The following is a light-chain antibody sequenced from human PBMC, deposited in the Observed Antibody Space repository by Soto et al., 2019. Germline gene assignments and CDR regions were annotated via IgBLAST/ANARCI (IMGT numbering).Light chain of an antibody. CDR1: SSDVGGYNF. CDR2: EVT. V-gene: IGLV2-8*01. Sequence: QSALTQPPSASGSPGQSVTISCTGTSSDVGGYNFVSWYQQHPGKAPKLMIYEVTKRPSGVPDRFSGSKSGNTASLTVSGLQAEDEPDYYCTSYAGSNSFVVFGGGTKVTVL. J-gene: IGLJ2*01. CDR3: TSYAGSNSFVV.